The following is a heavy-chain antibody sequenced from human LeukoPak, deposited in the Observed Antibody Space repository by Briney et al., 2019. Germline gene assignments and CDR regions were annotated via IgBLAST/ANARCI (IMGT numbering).Heavy chain of an antibody. Sequence: SGGSLRLPCAASGFTFSSNAMHWVRQAPGKGLEWVAIISYDGSNKYYADSVKGRFTISRDKSKNTLYLQMNSLRGEDTAVYYCARSAAAGRIVATFDYWGQGTLVTVSS. CDR1: GFTFSSNA. D-gene: IGHD5-12*01. V-gene: IGHV3-30*04. CDR2: ISYDGSNK. J-gene: IGHJ4*02. CDR3: ARSAAAGRIVATFDY.